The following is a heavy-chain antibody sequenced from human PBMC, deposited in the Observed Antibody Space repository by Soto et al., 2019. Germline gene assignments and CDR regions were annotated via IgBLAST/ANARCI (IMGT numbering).Heavy chain of an antibody. D-gene: IGHD2-15*01. CDR1: GGSISSGDYF. V-gene: IGHV4-30-4*01. Sequence: LQESGQGLVKPSETLSLTCSVSGGSISSGDYFWSWLRQPPGKGLEWIGNIYYSGTTYSNPSLKSRVTISVDTSKNQFSLKVTSVTAADTAVYYCARQGIARDHAFDIWGLGTMVTVSS. CDR3: ARQGIARDHAFDI. J-gene: IGHJ3*02. CDR2: IYYSGTT.